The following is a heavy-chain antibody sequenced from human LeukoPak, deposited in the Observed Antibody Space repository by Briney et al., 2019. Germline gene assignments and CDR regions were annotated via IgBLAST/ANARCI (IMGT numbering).Heavy chain of an antibody. Sequence: PGRSLRLSCAASGFTFSSYAMHWVRQAPGKGLEWVAVISYDGSNKYYADSVKGRFTISRDNSKNTLHLQMNRLRAEDTAVYYCARVGTTVTTHNWFDPWGQGTLVTVSS. V-gene: IGHV3-30-3*01. J-gene: IGHJ5*02. CDR1: GFTFSSYA. CDR3: ARVGTTVTTHNWFDP. D-gene: IGHD4-17*01. CDR2: ISYDGSNK.